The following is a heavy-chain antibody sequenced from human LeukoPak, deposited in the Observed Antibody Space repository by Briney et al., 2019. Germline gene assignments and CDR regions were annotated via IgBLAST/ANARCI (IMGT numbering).Heavy chain of an antibody. CDR3: ARDHKGYSYGYRRGYSDYYYMDV. D-gene: IGHD5-18*01. CDR1: GFTFSTYA. J-gene: IGHJ6*03. V-gene: IGHV3-23*01. CDR2: ISGRGGYT. Sequence: GGSLRLSCAASGFTFSTYAMSWVRQAPGKGLGWVSAISGRGGYTWYADSVKGRFTISRDDSRNTVFLQMNSLRADDTAVYYCARDHKGYSYGYRRGYSDYYYMDVWGKGTTVTVSS.